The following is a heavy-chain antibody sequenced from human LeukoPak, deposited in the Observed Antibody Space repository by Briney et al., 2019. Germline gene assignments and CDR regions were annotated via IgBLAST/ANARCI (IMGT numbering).Heavy chain of an antibody. J-gene: IGHJ2*01. Sequence: SETLSLTCTVSGDSFSSYYWSWIRRPAGKGLEWIGRIYSSGSTSHNPSLKSRLSMSIDTSKNQFSLNLSSVTAADTAVYHCARETGHATSWRYWYLDLWGRGTLVTVSS. D-gene: IGHD2-2*01. V-gene: IGHV4-4*07. CDR1: GDSFSSYY. CDR2: IYSSGST. CDR3: ARETGHATSWRYWYLDL.